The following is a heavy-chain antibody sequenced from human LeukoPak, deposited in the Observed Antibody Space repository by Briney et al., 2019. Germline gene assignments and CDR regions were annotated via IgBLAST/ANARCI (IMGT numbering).Heavy chain of an antibody. J-gene: IGHJ4*02. CDR1: GYSFTNYW. CDR2: IYPGDSDT. V-gene: IGHV5-51*01. Sequence: GESLKIFCKGSGYSFTNYWVGWVRQMPGEGLEWMAIIYPGDSDTRYSPSFQGQVTISADKSISTAYLQWSSLKASDTAMYYCASGLRYYFDYWGQGTLVTVSS. CDR3: ASGLRYYFDY.